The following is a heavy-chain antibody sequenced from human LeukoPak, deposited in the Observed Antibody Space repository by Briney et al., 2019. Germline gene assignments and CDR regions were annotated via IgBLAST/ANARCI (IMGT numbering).Heavy chain of an antibody. CDR2: ISSSGSII. J-gene: IGHJ4*02. CDR3: ATTGVGASEHYFDY. Sequence: GGSLRLSCAASGFTFSSYEMIWVRQAPGKGLEWVSFISSSGSIIYYAASVRGRFTISRDNAKNSLYLQMNSLRAEDTAVYYCATTGVGASEHYFDYWGQGTLVTV. CDR1: GFTFSSYE. V-gene: IGHV3-48*03. D-gene: IGHD2-15*01.